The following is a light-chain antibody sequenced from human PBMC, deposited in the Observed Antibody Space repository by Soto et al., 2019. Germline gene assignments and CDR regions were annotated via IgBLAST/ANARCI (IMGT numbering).Light chain of an antibody. CDR1: SSDVGSYNL. V-gene: IGLV2-23*01. CDR3: CSYAGSSTSLYV. J-gene: IGLJ1*01. Sequence: QSALAQPASVSGSPGQPITISCTGTSSDVGSYNLVSWYQQHPGKAPKLMIYEGSKRPSGVSNRSSGSKSGNTASLTISGLQAEDEADYYCCSYAGSSTSLYVFGTGTKVTVL. CDR2: EGS.